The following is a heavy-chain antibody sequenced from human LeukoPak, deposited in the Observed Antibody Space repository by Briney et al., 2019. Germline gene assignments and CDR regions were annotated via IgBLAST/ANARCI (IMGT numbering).Heavy chain of an antibody. CDR1: GFTFSSYW. CDR3: ARETTVTTFHWYFDL. V-gene: IGHV3-7*03. D-gene: IGHD4-17*01. Sequence: GGSLGLSCAASGFTFSSYWMSWVRQAPGKGLEWVANIKQDGSEKYYVDSVKGRFTISRDNAKNSLYLQMNSLRAEDTAVYYCARETTVTTFHWYFDLWGRGTLVTVSS. J-gene: IGHJ2*01. CDR2: IKQDGSEK.